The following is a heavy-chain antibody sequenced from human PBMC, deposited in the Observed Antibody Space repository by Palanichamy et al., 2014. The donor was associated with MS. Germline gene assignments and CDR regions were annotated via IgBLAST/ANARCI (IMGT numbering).Heavy chain of an antibody. CDR2: TSLDGGLK. Sequence: QVRLVESGGGMVQPGRSLRLSCEASGFTFHKFGIHWVRQAPGKALEWVAVTSLDGGLKYYADSVQGRFTISRDNSRKTLDLQMYSLRPEDTAVYYCAKVAWDSYTGGAFDFWGPGTKVTVSS. CDR3: AKVAWDSYTGGAFDF. D-gene: IGHD7-27*01. V-gene: IGHV3-30*18. J-gene: IGHJ3*01. CDR1: GFTFHKFG.